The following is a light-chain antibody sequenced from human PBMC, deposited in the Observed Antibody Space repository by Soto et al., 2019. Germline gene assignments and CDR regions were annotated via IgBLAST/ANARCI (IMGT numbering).Light chain of an antibody. Sequence: DIQLTQSPSFLSASVGDRVTITCRASQAISSYFAWYQQKPGKAPKLLIYAASTLQSGVPSRFSGSGSGTEFTLTISSLQPEDFATYYCQHLNSYSFGGGTKVEIK. CDR3: QHLNSYS. J-gene: IGKJ4*01. CDR2: AAS. V-gene: IGKV1-9*01. CDR1: QAISSY.